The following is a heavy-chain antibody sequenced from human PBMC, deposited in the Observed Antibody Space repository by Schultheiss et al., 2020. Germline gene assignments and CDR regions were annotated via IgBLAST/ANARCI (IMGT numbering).Heavy chain of an antibody. V-gene: IGHV4-34*01. CDR2: INHSGST. D-gene: IGHD2-15*01. CDR3: AKAPTYCSGGSCPRWGFDY. Sequence: GSLRLSCTVYGGSFSGYYWSWIRQPPGKGLEWIGEINHSGSTNYNPSLKSRVTISVDTSKNQFSLKLSSVTAADTAVYYCAKAPTYCSGGSCPRWGFDYWGQGTLVTVSS. J-gene: IGHJ4*02. CDR1: GGSFSGYY.